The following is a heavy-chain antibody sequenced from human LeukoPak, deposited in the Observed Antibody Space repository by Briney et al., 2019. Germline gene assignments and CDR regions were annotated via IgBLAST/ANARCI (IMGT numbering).Heavy chain of an antibody. D-gene: IGHD6-19*01. Sequence: GGSLRLSCAASGFTFSSYSMNWVRQAPGKGLEWVSSISSSSSYIYYADSVKGRFTISRGNAKNSLYLQMNSLRAEDTAVYYCARTHSSGWYEAYYYYGMDVWGQGTTVTVSS. CDR1: GFTFSSYS. V-gene: IGHV3-21*01. J-gene: IGHJ6*02. CDR3: ARTHSSGWYEAYYYYGMDV. CDR2: ISSSSSYI.